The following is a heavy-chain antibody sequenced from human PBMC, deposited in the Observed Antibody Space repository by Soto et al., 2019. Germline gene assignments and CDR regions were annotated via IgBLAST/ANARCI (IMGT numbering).Heavy chain of an antibody. J-gene: IGHJ4*02. CDR2: IIPILGIA. Sequence: ASVKVSCKASGGTFSSYTISWVRQAPGQGLEWMGRIIPILGIANYAQKFQGRVTITADKSTSTAYMELSSLRSEDTAVYYCARTVYSGYDSDYGEEYWGQGTLVTVSS. D-gene: IGHD5-12*01. CDR3: ARTVYSGYDSDYGEEY. V-gene: IGHV1-69*02. CDR1: GGTFSSYT.